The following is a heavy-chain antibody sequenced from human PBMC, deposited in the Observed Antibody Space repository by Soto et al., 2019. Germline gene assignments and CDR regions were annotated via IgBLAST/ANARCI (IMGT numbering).Heavy chain of an antibody. Sequence: QITLQESGPTLVKPTQTLTLTCTFSGFSFTTAGVAVGWIRQTPGGALEWLTLIYYNNDRRFSPSLKTRLTITGDTSKNQVVLSLTNVDPADTATYFCAHSDGGYEIIYFDFWGQGIPVTVSS. J-gene: IGHJ4*02. CDR1: GFSFTTAGVA. CDR3: AHSDGGYEIIYFDF. V-gene: IGHV2-5*01. D-gene: IGHD5-12*01. CDR2: IYYNNDR.